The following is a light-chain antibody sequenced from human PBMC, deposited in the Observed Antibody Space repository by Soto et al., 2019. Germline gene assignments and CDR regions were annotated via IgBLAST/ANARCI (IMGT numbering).Light chain of an antibody. V-gene: IGLV2-8*02. CDR2: EVS. J-gene: IGLJ1*01. Sequence: QSVLTQPPSASRSPGQSVAIACTETISEFCGYKYFSWYRQHPGKAPQLMSYEVSKRPSGVPDRFSGSKSGNTASLTVSGLQAEDEADYYCSSYAGSSTYVFGTGTKSTS. CDR3: SSYAGSSTYV. CDR1: ISEFCGYKY.